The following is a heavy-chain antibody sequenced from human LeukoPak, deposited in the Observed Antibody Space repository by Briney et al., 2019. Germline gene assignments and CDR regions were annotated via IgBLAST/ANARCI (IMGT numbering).Heavy chain of an antibody. CDR1: GYTFTNYA. J-gene: IGHJ6*02. Sequence: ASVKVSYKASGYTFTNYAMHWVRQAPGQGLEWMGRINPNSGGTNYAQKFQGRVTMTRDTSISTAYMELSRLRSDDTAVYYCAREGSQYDFWSGYSTYYYYGMDVWGQGTTVTVSS. CDR2: INPNSGGT. CDR3: AREGSQYDFWSGYSTYYYYGMDV. D-gene: IGHD3-3*01. V-gene: IGHV1-2*06.